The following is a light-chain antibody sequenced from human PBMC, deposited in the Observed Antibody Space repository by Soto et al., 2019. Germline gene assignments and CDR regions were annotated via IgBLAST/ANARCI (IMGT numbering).Light chain of an antibody. CDR3: XXXXXXPPGT. J-gene: IGKJ1*01. CDR1: QSISSS. Sequence: EIVLTQSPATLSVSPGERATLSCRASQSISSSLAWYQQQPGQAPRLLIYHASTRAAGIPARFSGSGSGTEFTLTISXLXSXXFXXYXXXXXXXXPPGTFGQGTKVEIK. CDR2: HAS. V-gene: IGKV3-15*01.